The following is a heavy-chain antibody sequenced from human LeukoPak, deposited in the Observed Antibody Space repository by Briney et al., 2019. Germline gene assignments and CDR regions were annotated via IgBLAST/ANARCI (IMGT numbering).Heavy chain of an antibody. D-gene: IGHD6-13*01. Sequence: SVKVSCKASGGTFSSYAISWVRQAPGQGLEWMGGIIPIFGTANYAQKFQGRVTITADESASTAYMELSSLRSEDTAVYYCASGYSSSWYVDYWGQGTLVTVSS. J-gene: IGHJ4*02. CDR3: ASGYSSSWYVDY. CDR2: IIPIFGTA. CDR1: GGTFSSYA. V-gene: IGHV1-69*13.